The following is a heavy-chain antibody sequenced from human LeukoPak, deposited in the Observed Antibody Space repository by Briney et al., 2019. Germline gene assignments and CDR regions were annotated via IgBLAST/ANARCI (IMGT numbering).Heavy chain of an antibody. D-gene: IGHD6-13*01. V-gene: IGHV4-39*01. CDR3: ARRLAGTEDY. CDR1: GGSTSSSSYY. Sequence: SETLSLTCTVSGGSTSSSSYYWGWIRQPPGKGLEWIGSIYYSGSTYYNPSLKSRVTISVDTSKNQFSLKLTSVTAADTAVYYCARRLAGTEDYWGQGALVTVST. CDR2: IYYSGST. J-gene: IGHJ4*02.